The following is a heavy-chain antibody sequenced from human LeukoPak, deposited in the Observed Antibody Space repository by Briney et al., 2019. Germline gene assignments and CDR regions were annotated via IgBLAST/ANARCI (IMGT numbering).Heavy chain of an antibody. Sequence: ASVKVSCKASGYTFTSYAMHWVRQAPGQRLEWMGWINAGNGNTKYSQKFQGRVTITRDTSASTAYMELSSLRSEDTAVYYCARGLAYGSGSYIFDYWGQGTLVTVSS. CDR1: GYTFTSYA. V-gene: IGHV1-3*01. J-gene: IGHJ4*02. CDR2: INAGNGNT. CDR3: ARGLAYGSGSYIFDY. D-gene: IGHD3-10*01.